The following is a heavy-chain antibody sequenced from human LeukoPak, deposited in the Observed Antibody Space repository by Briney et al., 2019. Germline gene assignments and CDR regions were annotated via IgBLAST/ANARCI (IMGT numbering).Heavy chain of an antibody. CDR1: GGSISSSSYY. CDR3: ASGPRGYYDILTGYYAHNYYYYYMDV. V-gene: IGHV4-39*07. D-gene: IGHD3-9*01. CDR2: IYYSGST. J-gene: IGHJ6*03. Sequence: SETLSLTCTVSGGSISSSSYYWGWIRQPPGKGLEWIGSIYYSGSTNYNPSLKSRVTISVDTSKNQFSLKLSSVTAADTAVYYCASGPRGYYDILTGYYAHNYYYYYMDVWGKGTTVTVSS.